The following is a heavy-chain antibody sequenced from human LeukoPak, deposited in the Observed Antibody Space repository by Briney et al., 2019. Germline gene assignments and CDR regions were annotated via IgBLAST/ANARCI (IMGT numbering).Heavy chain of an antibody. CDR3: AREPVGATRAFDI. CDR2: IYSGGST. Sequence: GGSLRLSCAASGSTVSSNYMSWVRQAPGKGLEWVSAIYSGGSTYYADSVKGRFTISRDNSKNTLYFQMNTLRAEDTAVYYCAREPVGATRAFDIWGQGTMVTVSS. CDR1: GSTVSSNY. J-gene: IGHJ3*02. V-gene: IGHV3-53*01. D-gene: IGHD1-26*01.